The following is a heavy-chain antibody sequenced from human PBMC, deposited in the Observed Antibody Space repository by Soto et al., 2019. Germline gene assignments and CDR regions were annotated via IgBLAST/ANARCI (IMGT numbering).Heavy chain of an antibody. CDR1: GFTFSSYG. Sequence: GGSLRLSCAASGFTFSSYGMQWVRQAPGKGLEWVAVISYDGSNKYYADSVKDRFTISRDSSKSTLYLQMNSLRADDTAVYYCVAGQYFFDYCGQGTLVTVSS. J-gene: IGHJ4*02. V-gene: IGHV3-30*03. CDR2: ISYDGSNK. CDR3: VAGQYFFDY. D-gene: IGHD6-19*01.